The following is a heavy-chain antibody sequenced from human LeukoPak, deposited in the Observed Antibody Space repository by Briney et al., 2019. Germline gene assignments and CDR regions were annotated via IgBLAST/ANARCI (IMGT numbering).Heavy chain of an antibody. CDR1: GGSISSGDCY. D-gene: IGHD1-1*01. J-gene: IGHJ4*02. Sequence: SQTLSLTCTVSGGSISSGDCYWSWIRQPPGKGLEWIGYIYYSGSTYYNPSLKSRVTISVDTSKNQFSLKLSSVTAADTAVYYCARDHEERTFDYWGQGTLVTVSS. CDR3: ARDHEERTFDY. CDR2: IYYSGST. V-gene: IGHV4-30-4*08.